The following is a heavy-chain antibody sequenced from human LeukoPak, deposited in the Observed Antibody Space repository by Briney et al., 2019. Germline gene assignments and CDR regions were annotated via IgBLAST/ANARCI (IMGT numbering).Heavy chain of an antibody. V-gene: IGHV1-69*01. CDR2: IIPIFGTA. Sequence: ASVNVSFTASGGTFSSYAISWVRLAPGQGLGWMGGIIPIFGTANYAQKFQGRVTITADESTSTAYMELSSLRSEDTAVYYCAREAVPAAIGYYGMDVWGQGTTVTVSS. CDR1: GGTFSSYA. J-gene: IGHJ6*02. D-gene: IGHD2-2*02. CDR3: AREAVPAAIGYYGMDV.